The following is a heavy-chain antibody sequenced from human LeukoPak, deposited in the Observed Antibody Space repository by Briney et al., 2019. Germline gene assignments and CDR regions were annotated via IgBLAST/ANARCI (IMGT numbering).Heavy chain of an antibody. CDR3: STRGPHSSPAEDGMDV. CDR2: IIPIFGTA. D-gene: IGHD6-13*01. CDR1: GGTFSSYA. Sequence: GSSVKVSCKASGGTFSSYAISWVRQAPGQGLEWMGRIIPIFGTANYAQKFQGRVTITADKSTSTAYMELSSLRSEDTAVYYCSTRGPHSSPAEDGMDVWGQGTTVTVSS. J-gene: IGHJ6*02. V-gene: IGHV1-69*06.